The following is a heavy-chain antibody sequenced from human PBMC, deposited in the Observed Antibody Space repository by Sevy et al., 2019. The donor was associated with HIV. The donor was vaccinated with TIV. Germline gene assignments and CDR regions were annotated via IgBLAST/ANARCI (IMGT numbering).Heavy chain of an antibody. CDR2: ISYDGSNK. V-gene: IGHV3-30*18. CDR1: GFTFSSYG. CDR3: AKGGQWLVRDWFDP. Sequence: GGSLRLSSAASGFTFSSYGMHWVRQAPGKGLDWVTVISYDGSNKYYADSVKGRFTISRDNSKNTLYLQMNSLRVEDTAVYYCAKGGQWLVRDWFDPWGQGTLVTVSS. J-gene: IGHJ5*02. D-gene: IGHD6-19*01.